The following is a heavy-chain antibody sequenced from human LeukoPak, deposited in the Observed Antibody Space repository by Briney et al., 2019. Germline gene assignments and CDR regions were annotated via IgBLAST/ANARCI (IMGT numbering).Heavy chain of an antibody. CDR3: ATYRQVLLPFES. V-gene: IGHV3-23*01. D-gene: IGHD2-8*02. Sequence: GGSLRLSCAASGFTFSTFAMIWVRQPPGKGLEWVSSIFPSGGEIHYADSVRGRFTISRDNSKSTLSLQMNSLRVEDTAIYYCATYRQVLLPFESWGQGTLVTVSS. J-gene: IGHJ4*02. CDR1: GFTFSTFA. CDR2: IFPSGGEI.